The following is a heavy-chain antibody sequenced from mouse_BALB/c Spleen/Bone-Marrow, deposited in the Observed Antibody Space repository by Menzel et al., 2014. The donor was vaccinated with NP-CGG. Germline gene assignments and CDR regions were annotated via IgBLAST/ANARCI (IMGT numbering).Heavy chain of an antibody. J-gene: IGHJ1*01. CDR3: ARDWNYGSSWYFDV. Sequence: EVQLVESGGGLVQPGGSLRLSCATSGFTFTDYYMSWVRQPPGKALEWLGFIRNKANGYTTEYSASVKGRFTISRDNSQSILYLQMNTLRAEDSATYYCARDWNYGSSWYFDVWGAGTTVTVSS. CDR1: GFTFTDYY. D-gene: IGHD1-1*01. CDR2: IRNKANGYTT. V-gene: IGHV7-3*02.